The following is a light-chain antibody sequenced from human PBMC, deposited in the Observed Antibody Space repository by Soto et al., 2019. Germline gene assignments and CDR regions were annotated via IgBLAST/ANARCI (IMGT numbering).Light chain of an antibody. V-gene: IGLV1-47*01. Sequence: QSVLTQPPSASGTPGQRVTISCSGSSSNIGSNHVYWYQQFPGTAPKLLMYRSDQRPSGVPDRFSGSKSGISASLAISGLRSDDEADYYCSARDDSLSGVVFGGGTKLTVL. CDR2: RSD. CDR1: SSNIGSNH. J-gene: IGLJ2*01. CDR3: SARDDSLSGVV.